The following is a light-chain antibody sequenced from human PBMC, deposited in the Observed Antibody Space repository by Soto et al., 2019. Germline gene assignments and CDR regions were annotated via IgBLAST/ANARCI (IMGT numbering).Light chain of an antibody. CDR2: KAS. Sequence: DIQMTQSPSTLSASVGDRVTITCRASQSISSWLAWYQQKPGKAPKLLIYKASNLESGVPSRFSGSGSGTEVTLTISSLQPDDFATYDCQQYNSYPLTFGPGTKVDIK. CDR1: QSISSW. CDR3: QQYNSYPLT. J-gene: IGKJ3*01. V-gene: IGKV1-5*03.